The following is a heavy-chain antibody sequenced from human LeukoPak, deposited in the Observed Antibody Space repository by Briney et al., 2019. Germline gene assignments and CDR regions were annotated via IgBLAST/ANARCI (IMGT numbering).Heavy chain of an antibody. D-gene: IGHD4-4*01. V-gene: IGHV1-18*01. J-gene: IGHJ5*02. CDR2: ISAYNGNT. Sequence: GASVKVSCKASGYTFTSYGIRWVRQAPGQGLEWMGCISAYNGNTNYAQKLQGRVTMTTDTSTSTAYMELRSLRSDDTAVYYCARENLDSNYGLLIDPWGQGTLVTVSS. CDR3: ARENLDSNYGLLIDP. CDR1: GYTFTSYG.